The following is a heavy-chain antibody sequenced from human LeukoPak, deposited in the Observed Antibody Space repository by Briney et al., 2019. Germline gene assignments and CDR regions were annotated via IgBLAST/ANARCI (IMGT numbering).Heavy chain of an antibody. D-gene: IGHD3-22*01. CDR1: GFTFSDYY. Sequence: PGGSLRLSCAASGFTFSDYYMSWIRQAPGKGLEWVSYINSSGSTIYYADSVKGRFTISRDNAKNSLYLQMNSLRAEDTAVYYCARGYYYDSSGYYLFDYWGQGTLVTVSS. CDR2: INSSGSTI. CDR3: ARGYYYDSSGYYLFDY. J-gene: IGHJ4*02. V-gene: IGHV3-11*01.